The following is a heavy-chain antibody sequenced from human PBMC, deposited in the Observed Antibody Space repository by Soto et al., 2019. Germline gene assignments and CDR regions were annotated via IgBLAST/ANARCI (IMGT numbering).Heavy chain of an antibody. CDR2: ISYDGSNK. CDR3: AGGGGGGLFEWDRSFLFDI. CDR1: GFTFSSYA. Sequence: QVQLVESGGGVVQPGRSLRLSCAASGFTFSSYAMHWVRQAPGKGLEWVAVISYDGSNKYYEDSVKGRFTISRDNSMNTRYLQMHDLRSGDMAGYCGAGGGGGGLFEWDRSFLFDIWGQGTMVTVSS. V-gene: IGHV3-30-3*01. D-gene: IGHD3-9*01. J-gene: IGHJ3*02.